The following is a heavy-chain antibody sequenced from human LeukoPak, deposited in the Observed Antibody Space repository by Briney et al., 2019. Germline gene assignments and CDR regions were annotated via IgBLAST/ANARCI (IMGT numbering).Heavy chain of an antibody. D-gene: IGHD6-19*01. V-gene: IGHV3-13*04. Sequence: PGGSLRPSCAASGFTFSRYNMHWVRQATGKGLEWVSGIGTADDTYYPGSVKGRFTISRENAKNSLYLQMNSLRAGDTAVYYCARVASSGSVGAFDIWGQGTMVTVSS. CDR3: ARVASSGSVGAFDI. CDR2: IGTADDT. CDR1: GFTFSRYN. J-gene: IGHJ3*02.